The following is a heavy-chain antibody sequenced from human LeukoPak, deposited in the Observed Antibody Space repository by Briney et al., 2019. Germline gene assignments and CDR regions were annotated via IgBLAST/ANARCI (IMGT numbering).Heavy chain of an antibody. CDR3: ARWQIWFDP. J-gene: IGHJ5*02. CDR2: INHSGST. CDR1: GGSISSSSYY. Sequence: PSETLSLTCTVSGGSISSSSYYWGWIRQPPGKGLEWIGEINHSGSTNYNPSLKSRVTISVDTSKNQFSLKLSSVTAADTAVYYCARWQIWFDPWGQGTLVTVSS. V-gene: IGHV4-39*07.